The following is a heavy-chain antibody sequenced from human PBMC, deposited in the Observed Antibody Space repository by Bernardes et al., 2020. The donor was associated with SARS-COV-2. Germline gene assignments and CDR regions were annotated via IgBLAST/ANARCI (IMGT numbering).Heavy chain of an antibody. D-gene: IGHD3-16*01. V-gene: IGHV3-23*01. CDR1: GFTFSTYT. J-gene: IGHJ4*02. CDR2: IGQSGDNT. Sequence: GGSLRLSCVASGFTFSTYTMNWVRQAPGKGLEWVAGIGQSGDNTYYADSVRGRFTISRDNPTNTLYLQMNSLRAEDTAVYYCAKDRYPEAVWDFDYWGRGTLVTVYS. CDR3: AKDRYPEAVWDFDY.